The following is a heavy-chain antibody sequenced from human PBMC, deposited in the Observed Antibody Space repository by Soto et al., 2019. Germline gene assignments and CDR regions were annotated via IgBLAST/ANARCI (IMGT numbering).Heavy chain of an antibody. CDR3: ARDSGSYSGLYYFDY. CDR1: GFTFSSYA. D-gene: IGHD1-26*01. J-gene: IGHJ4*02. V-gene: IGHV3-21*01. CDR2: ISSSSSYI. Sequence: VQLLESGGGLVQPGGSLRLSCAASGFTFSSYAMSWVRQAPGKGLEWVSSISSSSSYIYYADSVKGRFTISRDNAKNSLYLQMNSLRAEDTAVYYCARDSGSYSGLYYFDYWGQGTLVTVSS.